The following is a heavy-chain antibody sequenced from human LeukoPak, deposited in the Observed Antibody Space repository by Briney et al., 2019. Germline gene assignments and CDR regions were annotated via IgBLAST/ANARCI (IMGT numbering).Heavy chain of an antibody. CDR1: GYTVTGYY. Sequence: ASVKDSCKASGYTVTGYYMHWVRQAPGQGLGWMGWINPNSGGTNYAQKFQGRVTMTRDTSISTAYMELSRLRSDDTAVYYCARDPGYCSSTSCDGGPIAGYWGQGTLVTVSS. V-gene: IGHV1-2*02. D-gene: IGHD2-2*01. CDR2: INPNSGGT. J-gene: IGHJ4*02. CDR3: ARDPGYCSSTSCDGGPIAGY.